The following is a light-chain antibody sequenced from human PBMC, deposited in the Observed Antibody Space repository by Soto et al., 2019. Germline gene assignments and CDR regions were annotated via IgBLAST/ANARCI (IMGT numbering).Light chain of an antibody. Sequence: QSVLTQPPSASGTPGQRVTISCSGSSSNIGSNTVNWYQQLPGTTPKLLIHANNQRPSGVPDRFSGSKSGTSSSLAITGLQAADEADYYCQSYVNSLSAYVFGTGTKVTVL. J-gene: IGLJ1*01. V-gene: IGLV1-44*01. CDR2: ANN. CDR3: QSYVNSLSAYV. CDR1: SSNIGSNT.